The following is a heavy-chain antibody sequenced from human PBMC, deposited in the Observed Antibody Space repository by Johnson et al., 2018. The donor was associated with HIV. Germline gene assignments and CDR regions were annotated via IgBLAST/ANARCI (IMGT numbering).Heavy chain of an antibody. V-gene: IGHV3-66*01. CDR2: IYSGGSK. J-gene: IGHJ3*02. CDR1: GFTFDDYG. Sequence: VQLVESGGGVVRPGGSLRLSCAASGFTFDDYGVSWVRQAPGKGLEWVSVIYSGGSKYYADSVRGRFTISRDNSGNTLYLQMSSLRAEDTAMYYCARDGESQQLPLGDAFDIWGQGTMVTVSS. D-gene: IGHD6-13*01. CDR3: ARDGESQQLPLGDAFDI.